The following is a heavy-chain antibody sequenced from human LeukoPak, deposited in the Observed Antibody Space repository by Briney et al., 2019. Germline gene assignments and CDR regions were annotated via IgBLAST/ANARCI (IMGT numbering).Heavy chain of an antibody. V-gene: IGHV3-53*01. D-gene: IGHD3-16*01. CDR1: GGSISSYY. CDR3: ARDPTLGLNWFDP. Sequence: ETLSLACTVSGGSISSYYMSWVRQAPGKGLEWVSVIYSGGSTYYADSVKGRFTISRDNSKNTLYLQMNSLRAEDTAVYYCARDPTLGLNWFDPWGQGTLVTVSS. J-gene: IGHJ5*02. CDR2: IYSGGST.